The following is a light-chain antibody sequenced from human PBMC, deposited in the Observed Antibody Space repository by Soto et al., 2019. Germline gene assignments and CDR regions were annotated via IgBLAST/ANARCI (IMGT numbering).Light chain of an antibody. J-gene: IGLJ2*01. V-gene: IGLV2-14*01. CDR3: SSYTDTTTLV. CDR1: STDIGYYNY. CDR2: QIN. Sequence: QSVLTQPASVXXXXGQSITISCAGTSTDIGYYNYVSWYQQHPGRPPKLLIFQINNRPSGVSDRFSGSRSGSTASLTISGLQPEDEADYYCSSYTDTTTLVFGGGTKLTVL.